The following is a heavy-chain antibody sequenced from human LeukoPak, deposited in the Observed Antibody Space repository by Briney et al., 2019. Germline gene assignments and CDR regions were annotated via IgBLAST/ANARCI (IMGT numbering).Heavy chain of an antibody. V-gene: IGHV3-21*04. CDR3: VKAPYNWNYFDY. D-gene: IGHD1-20*01. CDR2: ISSSSSYI. J-gene: IGHJ4*02. CDR1: GFTFSSYS. Sequence: GGSLRLSCAASGFTFSSYSMNWVRQAPGKGLEWVSSISSSSSYIYYADSVKGRFTISRDNSKNTMYLQMNSLRAEDTAVYYCVKAPYNWNYFDYWGQGTLVTVSS.